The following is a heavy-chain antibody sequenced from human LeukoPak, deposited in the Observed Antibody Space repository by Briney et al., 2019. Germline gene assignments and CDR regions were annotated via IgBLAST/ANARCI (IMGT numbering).Heavy chain of an antibody. CDR3: ARSTGSIAAAKGRFDP. CDR2: IYYSGST. V-gene: IGHV4-59*01. D-gene: IGHD6-13*01. CDR1: GDSITSYY. Sequence: PSETLSLTCTVSGDSITSYYWSWIRQPPGKGLEWIGYIYYSGSTNYNPSLKSRVTISVDTSKNQFSLKLSSVTAADTAVYYCARSTGSIAAAKGRFDPWGQGTLVTVSS. J-gene: IGHJ5*02.